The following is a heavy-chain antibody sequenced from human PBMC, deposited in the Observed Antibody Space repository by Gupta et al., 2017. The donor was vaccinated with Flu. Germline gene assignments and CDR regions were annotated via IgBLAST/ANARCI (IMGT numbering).Heavy chain of an antibody. Sequence: EVQLLESGGGLVQPGGSLRLSCAASGFTFITYDMSWVRQAPGKGLEWVSAISGSGGSTYYADSVKGRFTISRDNSKNTLYLQMNSLRAEDTAVYYCANGGIQLWLPDDWGQGTLVTVSS. V-gene: IGHV3-23*01. J-gene: IGHJ4*02. CDR1: GFTFITYD. D-gene: IGHD5-18*01. CDR2: ISGSGGST. CDR3: ANGGIQLWLPDD.